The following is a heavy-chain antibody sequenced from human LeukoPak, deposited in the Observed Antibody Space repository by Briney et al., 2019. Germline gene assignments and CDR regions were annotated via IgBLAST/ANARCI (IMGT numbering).Heavy chain of an antibody. CDR1: GFTFSSYA. V-gene: IGHV3-23*01. CDR3: AKDPRYCSGGSCYRWFDP. D-gene: IGHD2-15*01. Sequence: GGSLRLSCAASGFTFSSYAMSWVRQAPGKGPEWVSAISGSGGSTYYADSVKGRFTISRDNSKNTLYLQMNSLRAEDTAVYYCAKDPRYCSGGSCYRWFDPWGQGTLVTVSS. CDR2: ISGSGGST. J-gene: IGHJ5*02.